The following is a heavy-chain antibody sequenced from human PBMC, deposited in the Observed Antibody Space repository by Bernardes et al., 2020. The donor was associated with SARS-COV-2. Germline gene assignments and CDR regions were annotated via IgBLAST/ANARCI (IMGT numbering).Heavy chain of an antibody. V-gene: IGHV4-31*03. Sequence: SETLSLTCTVSGGSISSGGYYWSWIRQHPGKGLEWIGYIYYSGSTYYNPSLKSRVTISVDTSKNQFSLKLSSVTAADTAVYYCARGFGITMIVVVMGAFEIWGQGTMVTVSS. D-gene: IGHD3-22*01. CDR2: IYYSGST. CDR3: ARGFGITMIVVVMGAFEI. CDR1: GGSISSGGYY. J-gene: IGHJ3*02.